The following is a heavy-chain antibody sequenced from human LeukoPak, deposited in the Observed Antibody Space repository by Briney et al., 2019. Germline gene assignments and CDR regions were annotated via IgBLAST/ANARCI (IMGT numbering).Heavy chain of an antibody. J-gene: IGHJ4*02. V-gene: IGHV3-33*06. Sequence: GGSLRLSCAASGFTFSSYGMHWVRQAPGKGLEWVAVIWFDGSDNYYADSVKGRFTISRDNSKNTLYLQMNSLRAEDTAVYYCAKELSSGYYYGPDYWGQGTLVTVSS. CDR3: AKELSSGYYYGPDY. D-gene: IGHD3-22*01. CDR2: IWFDGSDN. CDR1: GFTFSSYG.